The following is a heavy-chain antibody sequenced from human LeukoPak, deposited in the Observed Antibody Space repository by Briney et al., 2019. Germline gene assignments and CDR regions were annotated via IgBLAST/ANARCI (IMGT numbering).Heavy chain of an antibody. CDR1: GSTFSSYS. CDR2: ISSSSSYI. CDR3: ARTYSSLRGTFDY. D-gene: IGHD6-6*01. J-gene: IGHJ4*02. Sequence: GGSLRLSCAASGSTFSSYSMNWVRQAPGQGLEWVSSISSSSSYIYYADSVKGRFTISRDNAKNSLYLQMNSLRAEDTAVYYCARTYSSLRGTFDYWGQGTLVTVSS. V-gene: IGHV3-21*01.